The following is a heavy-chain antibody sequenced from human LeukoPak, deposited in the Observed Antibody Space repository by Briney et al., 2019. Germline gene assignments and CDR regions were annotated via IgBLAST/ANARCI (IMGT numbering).Heavy chain of an antibody. CDR1: GFTFTNYA. D-gene: IGHD4-17*01. CDR3: AKANDYGDYGYPDV. CDR2: IGSGHHT. Sequence: GGSPRLSCTACGFTFTNYAIMWVRQAPGKGLEWVSGIGSGHHTYYADSVRGRFTISRDNSGSTVYLQMNKLRPEDTGLYFCAKANDYGDYGYPDVWGEGASVTVSS. V-gene: IGHV3-23*01. J-gene: IGHJ6*04.